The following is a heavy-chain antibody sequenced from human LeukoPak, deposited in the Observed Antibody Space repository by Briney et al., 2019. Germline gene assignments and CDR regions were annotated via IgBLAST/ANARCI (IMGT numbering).Heavy chain of an antibody. CDR2: IRYGGSNK. CDR3: AKDPGAKAFTFDY. V-gene: IGHV3-30*02. CDR1: GFTFSSYG. D-gene: IGHD1-26*01. Sequence: GGSLRLSCAASGFTFSSYGMHWVRQAPGKGLEWVAFIRYGGSNKYYPDSEKGRVSISRDNSKNTLYLQMNSLRAEDTAVYYCAKDPGAKAFTFDYWGQGTLVTVSS. J-gene: IGHJ4*02.